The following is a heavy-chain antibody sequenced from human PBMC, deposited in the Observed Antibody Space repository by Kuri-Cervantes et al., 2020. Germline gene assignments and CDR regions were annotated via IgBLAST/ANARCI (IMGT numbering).Heavy chain of an antibody. CDR3: ARKILTGPFDY. CDR1: GFSLTTTRMR. J-gene: IGHJ4*02. V-gene: IGHV2-70D*14. CDR2: IDWDDDK. D-gene: IGHD1-20*01. Sequence: SGPTLVKPTQTLTLTCTFSGFSLTTTRMRVSWIRQPPGKALEWLARIDWDDDKFYSTSLKTRLTISKDTSKNQVVLTMTNMDPVDTGTYYCARKILTGPFDYWGQGTLVTVSS.